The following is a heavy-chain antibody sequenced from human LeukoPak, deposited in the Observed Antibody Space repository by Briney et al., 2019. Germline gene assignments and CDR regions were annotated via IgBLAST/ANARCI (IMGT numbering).Heavy chain of an antibody. CDR3: AKDISRAGGGDLDY. V-gene: IGHV3-66*01. CDR2: IYSGGST. J-gene: IGHJ4*02. Sequence: GGSLRLSCAASEFSVGSNYMTWVRQAPGKGLEWVSLIYSGGSTYYADSVKGRFTISRDNSKNTLYLQMNSLRAEDTAVYYCAKDISRAGGGDLDYWGQGTLVTVSS. D-gene: IGHD2-21*01. CDR1: EFSVGSNY.